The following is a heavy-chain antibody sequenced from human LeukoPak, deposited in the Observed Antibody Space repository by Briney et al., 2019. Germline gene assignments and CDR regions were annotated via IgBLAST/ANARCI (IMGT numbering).Heavy chain of an antibody. CDR2: INHSGST. CDR3: ARHRRVTRGYFDY. CDR1: GGSFSGYY. Sequence: SETLSLTCAVYGGSFSGYYWSWIRQPPGKGLEWIGEINHSGSTNYNPSLKSRVTISVDTSKNQFSLKLSSVTAADTAVYYCARHRRVTRGYFDYWGQGTLVTVSS. J-gene: IGHJ4*02. D-gene: IGHD3-3*01. V-gene: IGHV4-34*01.